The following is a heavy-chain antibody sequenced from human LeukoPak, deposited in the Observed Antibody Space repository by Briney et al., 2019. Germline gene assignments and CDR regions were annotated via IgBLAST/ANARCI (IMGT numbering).Heavy chain of an antibody. CDR2: MNPNSGNT. V-gene: IGHV1-8*01. J-gene: IGHJ4*02. CDR3: ATIGLRGVIISRPLDY. Sequence: GASVKVSCKASGYTFTSYDINWVRQATGQGLEWMGWMNPNSGNTGYAQKFQGRVTMTRNTSISTAYMELSSLISEDTAVYYCATIGLRGVIISRPLDYWGQGTLVTVSS. D-gene: IGHD3-16*02. CDR1: GYTFTSYD.